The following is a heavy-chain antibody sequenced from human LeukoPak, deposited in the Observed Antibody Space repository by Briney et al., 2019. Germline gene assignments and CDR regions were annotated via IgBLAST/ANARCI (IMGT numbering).Heavy chain of an antibody. CDR1: GFTFSNYA. V-gene: IGHV3-23*01. J-gene: IGHJ4*02. Sequence: GGSLRLSCAASGFTFSNYAMSWVRQAPGKGLEWVSAISGSGGSTYYADSVKGRFTLSRDNSKNTLCLQMNSLRAEDTAVYYCARDLRLDYWGQGTLVTVSS. CDR2: ISGSGGST. CDR3: ARDLRLDY.